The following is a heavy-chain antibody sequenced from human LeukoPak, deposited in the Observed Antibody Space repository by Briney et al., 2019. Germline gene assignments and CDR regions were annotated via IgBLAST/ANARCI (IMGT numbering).Heavy chain of an antibody. Sequence: GGSLRLSCAASGLTISTYTMNWVRQAPGKGLEWVSFIGSSGSGSIMYYTDSVKGRFTISRDNAKNSLYLQMNSLRAEDTAVYYCARDQVYAFWSGRFDYYYYYMDVWGKGTTVAVSS. CDR2: IGSSGSGSIM. CDR3: ARDQVYAFWSGRFDYYYYYMDV. CDR1: GLTISTYT. V-gene: IGHV3-48*04. D-gene: IGHD3-3*01. J-gene: IGHJ6*03.